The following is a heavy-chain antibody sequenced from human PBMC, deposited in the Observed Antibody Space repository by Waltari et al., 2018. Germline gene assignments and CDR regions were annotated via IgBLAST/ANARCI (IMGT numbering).Heavy chain of an antibody. J-gene: IGHJ4*02. V-gene: IGHV1-8*03. CDR2: MNPNSGNT. CDR1: GHTCPSYD. Sequence: QVQLVQSGAEVKKPGASVTVSCKASGHTCPSYDFNWVRQATGQGLEWMGGMNPNSGNTGYAQKFQGRVTITRNTSISTAYMELSSLRSEDTAVYYCAVMKENIAPFDYWGQGTLVTVSS. D-gene: IGHD5-12*01. CDR3: AVMKENIAPFDY.